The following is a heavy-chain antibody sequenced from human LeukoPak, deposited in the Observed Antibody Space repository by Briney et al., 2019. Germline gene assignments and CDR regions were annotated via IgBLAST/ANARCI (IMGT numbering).Heavy chain of an antibody. CDR2: ISAYNGNT. V-gene: IGHV1-18*01. CDR3: ARDRQSELYYYDSSGYIHAFDI. CDR1: GYTFTSYG. D-gene: IGHD3-22*01. J-gene: IGHJ3*02. Sequence: GASVKVSCKASGYTFTSYGISWVRQAPGQGLEWMGWISAYNGNTHYAQKLQGRVTMTTDTSTSTAYMELRSLRSDDTAVYYCARDRQSELYYYDSSGYIHAFDICGQGTMVTVSS.